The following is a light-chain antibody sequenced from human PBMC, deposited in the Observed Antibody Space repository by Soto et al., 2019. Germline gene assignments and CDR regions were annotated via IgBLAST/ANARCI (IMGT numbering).Light chain of an antibody. CDR2: XXX. CDR3: SSYTSSNTLV. Sequence: QLVLTQPASVSGSPGQSITISCTGTSSDVGAYNYVSWYQQHPGKAPKLIXXXXXXXXXXXXXXXXGSKSGNTASLTISGXXXXXXXXXXCSSYTSSNTLVFGGGTKLTVL. J-gene: IGLJ2*01. CDR1: SSDVGAYNY. V-gene: IGLV2-14*01.